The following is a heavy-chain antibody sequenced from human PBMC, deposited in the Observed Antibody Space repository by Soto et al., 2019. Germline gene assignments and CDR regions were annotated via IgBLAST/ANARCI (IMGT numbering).Heavy chain of an antibody. CDR3: VRDAHRLVRGIAFDI. Sequence: EVQLVESGGDLVQPGGSLRLSCAASGFTFSNYGMNWVRQAPGKGLEWVSYISSSSSPIYYADSVKGRFTISRDNAMNSLYLEMNSLRDEDTAVYYCVRDAHRLVRGIAFDIWGQGTMVTVSS. CDR1: GFTFSNYG. V-gene: IGHV3-48*02. D-gene: IGHD3-9*01. CDR2: ISSSSSPI. J-gene: IGHJ3*02.